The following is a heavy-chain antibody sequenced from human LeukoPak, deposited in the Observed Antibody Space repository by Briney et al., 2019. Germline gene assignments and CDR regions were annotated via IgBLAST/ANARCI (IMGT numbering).Heavy chain of an antibody. CDR1: AFTFSTNW. Sequence: GGSLTLSCAASAFTFSTNWMSWVRPAPGKGLEWVASITPDGTGDYHMDSVKGRFTISRDNAENSLYLEVNSLGTEDTAVYYCARLMGTVTTYDYWGQGTLVSVSS. D-gene: IGHD1-7*01. V-gene: IGHV3-7*01. CDR2: ITPDGTGD. CDR3: ARLMGTVTTYDY. J-gene: IGHJ4*02.